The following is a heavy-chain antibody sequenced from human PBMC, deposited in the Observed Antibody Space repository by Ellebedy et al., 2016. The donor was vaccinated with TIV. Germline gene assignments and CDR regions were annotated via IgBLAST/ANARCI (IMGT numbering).Heavy chain of an antibody. CDR2: TASDERER. J-gene: IGHJ1*01. V-gene: IGHV3-30*04. CDR3: ARPEVAGTEDFQH. D-gene: IGHD6-19*01. CDR1: GFTFSLSA. Sequence: GESLKISCTASGFTFSLSAMHWVRQAPGKGLAWVAVTASDERERFYADSVKGRLTIFRDNSKNTLYLEMNSLTLADTAVYYCARPEVAGTEDFQHWGQGTLVTVSS.